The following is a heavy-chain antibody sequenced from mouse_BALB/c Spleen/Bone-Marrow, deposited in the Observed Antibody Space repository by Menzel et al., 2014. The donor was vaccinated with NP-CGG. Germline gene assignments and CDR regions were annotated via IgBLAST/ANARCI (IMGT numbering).Heavy chain of an antibody. CDR3: ARPNPPYYYGSSYWYFDV. CDR2: IRNKANGYTT. Sequence: DVKLVESGGGLVQPGGSLRLSCATSGFTFTDYYMSWVRQPPGKALEWLGFIRNKANGYTTEYSASVKGRFTISRDNSQSILYLQMNTLRAEDSATYYCARPNPPYYYGSSYWYFDVWGAGTTVTVSS. CDR1: GFTFTDYY. D-gene: IGHD1-1*01. J-gene: IGHJ1*01. V-gene: IGHV7-3*02.